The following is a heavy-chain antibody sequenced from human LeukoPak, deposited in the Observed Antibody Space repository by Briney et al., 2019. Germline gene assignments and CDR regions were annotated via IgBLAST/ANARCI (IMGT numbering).Heavy chain of an antibody. Sequence: ASVKVSCKASGYTFTSYGISWVRQAPGQGLEWMGWIEPNGGGTNYAQKFQGRVTMTRDTSISTAYMELSRLRSDDTAVYYCARDYGGNSFDFWGQGTLVTVSS. D-gene: IGHD4-23*01. CDR3: ARDYGGNSFDF. V-gene: IGHV1-2*02. J-gene: IGHJ4*02. CDR1: GYTFTSYG. CDR2: IEPNGGGT.